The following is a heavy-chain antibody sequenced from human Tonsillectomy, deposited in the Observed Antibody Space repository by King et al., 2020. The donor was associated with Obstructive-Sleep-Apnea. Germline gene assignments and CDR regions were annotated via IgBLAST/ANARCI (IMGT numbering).Heavy chain of an antibody. CDR2: ISWNSGNI. V-gene: IGHV3-9*01. Sequence: QLVQSGGGLVQPGRSLRLSCAASGFTFDDYAMHWARQAPGKGLEWVSGISWNSGNIGYADSVKGRFTISRDNAKNSLYLQMNSLRAEDTALYYCAKAGSWYRDAFDIWGQGTMVTVSS. D-gene: IGHD6-13*01. CDR3: AKAGSWYRDAFDI. CDR1: GFTFDDYA. J-gene: IGHJ3*02.